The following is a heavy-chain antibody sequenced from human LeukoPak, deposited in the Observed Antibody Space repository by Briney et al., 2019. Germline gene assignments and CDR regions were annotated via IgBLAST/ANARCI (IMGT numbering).Heavy chain of an antibody. V-gene: IGHV4-30-2*01. D-gene: IGHD6-13*01. CDR3: ARMLESYSSSWYDLNNWFDH. J-gene: IGHJ5*02. Sequence: SQTLSLTCAVSGGSISSGGYSWSWIRQPPGKGLEWIGYIYHSGSTYYNPSLKSRVTISVDRSKNQFSLKLSSVTAADTAVYYCARMLESYSSSWYDLNNWFDHWGQGTLVTVSS. CDR2: IYHSGST. CDR1: GGSISSGGYS.